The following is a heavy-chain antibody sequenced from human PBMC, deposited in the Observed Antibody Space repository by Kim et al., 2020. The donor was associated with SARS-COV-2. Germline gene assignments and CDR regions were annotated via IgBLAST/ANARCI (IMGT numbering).Heavy chain of an antibody. CDR3: ARDRPIAPLYGDSKTYYYYYGMDG. CDR2: INPNSGGT. Sequence: ASVKVSCKASGYTFTGYYMQWVRQAPGQGLEWMGWINPNSGGTNYAQKFQGRVTMTRDTSISTAYMELSRLRSDDTAVYYCARDRPIAPLYGDSKTYYYYYGMDGWGQGTTVTVSS. J-gene: IGHJ6*02. V-gene: IGHV1-2*02. D-gene: IGHD4-17*01. CDR1: GYTFTGYY.